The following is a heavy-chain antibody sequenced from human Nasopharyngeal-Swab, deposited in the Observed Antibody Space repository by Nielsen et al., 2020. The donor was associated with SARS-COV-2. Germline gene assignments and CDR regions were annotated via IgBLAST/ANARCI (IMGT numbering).Heavy chain of an antibody. V-gene: IGHV6-1*01. CDR1: GDSVSTNSGA. Sequence: SQTLSLTCAISGDSVSTNSGAWNWIRPSPSRGLEWLARTYSRSRWYIDYAVSVKGRLTINSDASKNRFSLQLNSVTPEDTAVYYCVRSIHDTDLGNWYFDLWGRGALVTVSS. CDR2: TYSRSRWYI. J-gene: IGHJ2*01. CDR3: VRSIHDTDLGNWYFDL. D-gene: IGHD3-16*01.